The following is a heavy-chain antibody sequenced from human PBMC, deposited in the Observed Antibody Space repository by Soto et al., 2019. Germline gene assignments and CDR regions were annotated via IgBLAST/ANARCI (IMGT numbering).Heavy chain of an antibody. J-gene: IGHJ4*02. V-gene: IGHV1-69*13. D-gene: IGHD2-2*01. Sequence: GASVKVSCKASGGTFSSYAISWVRQAPGQGLEWMGGIIPIFGTANYAQKFQGRVTITADESTSTAYMELSSLRSEDTAVYYCARGYCSSTSCYVPYYDILTGPLDYWGQGTLVTVSS. CDR2: IIPIFGTA. CDR3: ARGYCSSTSCYVPYYDILTGPLDY. CDR1: GGTFSSYA.